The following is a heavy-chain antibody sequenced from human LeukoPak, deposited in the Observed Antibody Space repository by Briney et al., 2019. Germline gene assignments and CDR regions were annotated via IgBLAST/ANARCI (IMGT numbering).Heavy chain of an antibody. CDR3: ARDHYDSSGYYAFGY. CDR1: GFTFSSYA. V-gene: IGHV3-23*01. Sequence: QTGGSLRLSCAASGFTFSSYAMSWVRQAPGKGLEWVSSIIGSGGSTYYADSVKGRFTISRDNSKNTMYLHMNSVRAEDTAVYYCARDHYDSSGYYAFGYWGQGTLVTVSS. D-gene: IGHD3-22*01. J-gene: IGHJ4*02. CDR2: IIGSGGST.